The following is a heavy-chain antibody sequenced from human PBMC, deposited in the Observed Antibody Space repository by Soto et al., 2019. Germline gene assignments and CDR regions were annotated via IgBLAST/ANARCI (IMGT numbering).Heavy chain of an antibody. CDR2: IDPSDSYT. D-gene: IGHD3-3*01. J-gene: IGHJ6*02. CDR1: GYSFTSYW. Sequence: GESLKISCKGSGYSFTSYWISWVRQMPGKGLEWMGRIDPSDSYTNYGPSFQGHVTISADKSISTAYLQWSSLKASDTAMYYCAIYDFWSGYLPYGMDVWGQGTTVTVSS. CDR3: AIYDFWSGYLPYGMDV. V-gene: IGHV5-10-1*01.